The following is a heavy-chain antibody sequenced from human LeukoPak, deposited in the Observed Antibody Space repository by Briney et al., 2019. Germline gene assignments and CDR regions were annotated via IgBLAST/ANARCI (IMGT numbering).Heavy chain of an antibody. Sequence: SETLSLTCAVYGGSFSGYYWSWIRQPPVKGLEWIGEINHSGSTNYNPSLKSRVTISVDTSKNQFSLKLSSVTAADTAVYYCARGLSSSSLYYFDYWGQGTLVTVSS. CDR1: GGSFSGYY. CDR3: ARGLSSSSLYYFDY. CDR2: INHSGST. D-gene: IGHD6-6*01. J-gene: IGHJ4*02. V-gene: IGHV4-34*01.